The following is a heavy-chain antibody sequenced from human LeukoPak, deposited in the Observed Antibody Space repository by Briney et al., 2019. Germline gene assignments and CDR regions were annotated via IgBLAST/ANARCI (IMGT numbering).Heavy chain of an antibody. Sequence: GGSLRLSCAASGFTFSSYAMSWVRQAPGKGLEWVSAISGSGGSTYYADSAKGRFTISRDNSKNTLYLQMNSLRAEDTAVYYCAKDPYYDSSGYYPGVSDYWGQGTLVTVSS. V-gene: IGHV3-23*01. CDR2: ISGSGGST. CDR3: AKDPYYDSSGYYPGVSDY. CDR1: GFTFSSYA. J-gene: IGHJ4*02. D-gene: IGHD3-22*01.